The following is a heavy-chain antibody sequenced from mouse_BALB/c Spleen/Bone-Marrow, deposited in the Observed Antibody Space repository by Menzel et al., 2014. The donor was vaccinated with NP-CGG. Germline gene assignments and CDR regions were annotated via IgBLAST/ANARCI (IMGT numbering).Heavy chain of an antibody. Sequence: LVESGPELVKPGASVKISCKASGYSFTGYYMHWVKQSHVKSLEWIGRINPYNGATSYNQNFKDKASLTVDKSSSTAYMELHSLTSEDSAVYHWASYGGGFAYWGQGTLVTVSA. D-gene: IGHD1-2*01. J-gene: IGHJ3*01. CDR3: ASYGGGFAY. CDR1: GYSFTGYY. V-gene: IGHV1-31*01. CDR2: INPYNGAT.